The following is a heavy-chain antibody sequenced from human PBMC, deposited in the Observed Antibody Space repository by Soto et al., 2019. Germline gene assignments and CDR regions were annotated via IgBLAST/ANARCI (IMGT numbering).Heavy chain of an antibody. CDR1: GGSISSGGYY. CDR2: IYYSGST. CDR3: ARSLVRGKYYYYYMDV. J-gene: IGHJ6*03. Sequence: SETLSLTCTVSGGSISSGGYYWSWIRQHPGKGLEWIGYIYYSGSTYYNPSLKSRVTISVDTSKNQFSLKLSSVTAADTAVYYCARSLVRGKYYYYYMDVWGKGTTVTVS. D-gene: IGHD2-15*01. V-gene: IGHV4-31*03.